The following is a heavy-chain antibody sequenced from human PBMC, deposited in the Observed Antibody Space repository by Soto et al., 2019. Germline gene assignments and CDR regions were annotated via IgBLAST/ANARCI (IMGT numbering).Heavy chain of an antibody. CDR2: ISYDGSNK. Sequence: QVQLVESGGGVVQPGRSLRLSCAASGFTFSSYAMHWVRQAPGKGLEWVAVISYDGSNKYYADSVKGRFTISRDNSKNTLYLQMNSLRAEDTAVYYCARDIEGGYYYYGMDVWGQGTTVTVSS. CDR3: ARDIEGGYYYYGMDV. CDR1: GFTFSSYA. D-gene: IGHD3-16*01. V-gene: IGHV3-30-3*01. J-gene: IGHJ6*02.